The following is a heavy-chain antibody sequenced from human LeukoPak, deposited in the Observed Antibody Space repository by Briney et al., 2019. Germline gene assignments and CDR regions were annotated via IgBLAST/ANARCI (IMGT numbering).Heavy chain of an antibody. CDR1: GFTFSSYA. CDR2: ISHDGSNK. D-gene: IGHD6-13*01. CDR3: ARDLGPIAAVYAFDI. J-gene: IGHJ3*02. Sequence: PGGSLRLSCAASGFTFSSYAMHWVRQAPGKGLEWVAVISHDGSNKYYADSVKGRFTISRDNSKNTLYLQMNSLRAEDTAVYYCARDLGPIAAVYAFDIWGQGTMVTVSS. V-gene: IGHV3-30-3*01.